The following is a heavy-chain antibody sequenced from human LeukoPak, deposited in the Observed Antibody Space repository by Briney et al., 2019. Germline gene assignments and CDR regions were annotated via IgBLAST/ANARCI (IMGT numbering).Heavy chain of an antibody. D-gene: IGHD2-21*01. CDR1: GFNFSDSR. V-gene: IGHV3-7*04. CDR3: VRGDWYFES. J-gene: IGHJ4*02. CDR2: VNRDGTEK. Sequence: PGGSLRLSCVTSGFNFSDSRMTWVRQAPGKGLQWVANVNRDGTEKHFLDSVEGRFTISRDNAKKSLHLQMSSLRPQDTAVYFCVRGDWYFESWGQGTLVTVSS.